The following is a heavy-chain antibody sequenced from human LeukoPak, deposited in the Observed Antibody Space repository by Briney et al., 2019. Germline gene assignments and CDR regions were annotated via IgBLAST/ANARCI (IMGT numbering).Heavy chain of an antibody. CDR3: ARVLEKGSSWYGTLTL. D-gene: IGHD6-13*01. CDR2: ISYDGSNK. J-gene: IGHJ1*01. V-gene: IGHV3-30*03. Sequence: GGSLRLSCAASGFTFSSYSMNWVRQAPGKGLEWVAVISYDGSNKDHADSVKGRFTISRDNSKNTLYIQMNSLRVDDTAVYYCARVLEKGSSWYGTLTLWGQGTLVTVSS. CDR1: GFTFSSYS.